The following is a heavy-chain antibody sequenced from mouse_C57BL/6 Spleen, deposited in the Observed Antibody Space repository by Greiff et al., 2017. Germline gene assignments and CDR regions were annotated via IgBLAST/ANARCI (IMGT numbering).Heavy chain of an antibody. D-gene: IGHD1-1*01. V-gene: IGHV1-82*01. J-gene: IGHJ2*01. CDR2: IYPGDGDT. CDR3: ARSSSLGYYFDY. Sequence: QVQLQQSGPELVKPGASVKISCKASGYAFSSSWMNWVKQRPGKGLEWIGRIYPGDGDTNYNGKFKGKATLTADKSSSTAYMQLSSLTSEDSAVYFCARSSSLGYYFDYWGQGTTLTVSS. CDR1: GYAFSSSW.